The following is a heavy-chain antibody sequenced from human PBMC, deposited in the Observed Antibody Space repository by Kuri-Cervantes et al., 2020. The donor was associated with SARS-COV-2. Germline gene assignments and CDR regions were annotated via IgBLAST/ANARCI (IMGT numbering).Heavy chain of an antibody. J-gene: IGHJ6*03. CDR3: ARGFCGGDCYSYYYYYMDV. CDR1: GGSISSSSYY. D-gene: IGHD2-21*01. Sequence: GSLRLSCTVSGGSISSSSYYWSWIRQPPGKGLEWIGYIYYSGSTNYNPSLKSRVTISVDTSKNQFSLKLSSVTAADTAVYYCARGFCGGDCYSYYYYYMDVWGKGTTVTVSS. V-gene: IGHV4-61*01. CDR2: IYYSGST.